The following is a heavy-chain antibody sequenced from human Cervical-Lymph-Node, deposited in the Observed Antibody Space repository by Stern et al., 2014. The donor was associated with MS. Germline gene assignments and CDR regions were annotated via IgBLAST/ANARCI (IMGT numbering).Heavy chain of an antibody. D-gene: IGHD2-2*01. CDR1: GFNLSSYA. V-gene: IGHV3-21*01. CDR2: ITSTSTYI. Sequence: VQLVESGGGLVKPGGSLRVSCVGSGFNLSSYAMNWVRQAPGKGLEWVSSITSTSTYINYADSVKSRVPISRDNAKNSLFLQMTSLRAEDTAVYYCASSIVVVPAAENKGFDPWGQGTLVTVSS. CDR3: ASSIVVVPAAENKGFDP. J-gene: IGHJ5*02.